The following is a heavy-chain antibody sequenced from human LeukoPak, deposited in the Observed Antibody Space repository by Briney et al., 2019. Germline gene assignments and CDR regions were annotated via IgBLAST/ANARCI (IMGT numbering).Heavy chain of an antibody. CDR1: GFTFRNYD. V-gene: IGHV3-13*01. Sequence: GGSLRLSCAASGFTFRNYDMHWVRQASGKGLESVSAIDTAGDRSYPVSVKGRFTISRENAQNSLFLQMNNLRAEDAAVYYCARGGSLYDASYSYYLDVWGKGTRVTVSS. D-gene: IGHD2/OR15-2a*01. CDR3: ARGGSLYDASYSYYLDV. J-gene: IGHJ6*03. CDR2: IDTAGDR.